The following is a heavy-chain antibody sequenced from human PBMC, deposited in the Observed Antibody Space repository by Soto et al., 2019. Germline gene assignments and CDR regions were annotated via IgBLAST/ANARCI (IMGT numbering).Heavy chain of an antibody. CDR1: GFTFSSYA. Sequence: GGSLRLSCAASGFTFSSYAMSWVRQAPGKGLDWVSAITDTGGDTYHADSVKGRLTISRDNSKSTLYLQMNDLRAEGTAIYYCAKGSSASRPYYFDYWGQGTLVTVSS. V-gene: IGHV3-23*01. D-gene: IGHD2-2*02. CDR3: AKGSSASRPYYFDY. J-gene: IGHJ4*02. CDR2: ITDTGGDT.